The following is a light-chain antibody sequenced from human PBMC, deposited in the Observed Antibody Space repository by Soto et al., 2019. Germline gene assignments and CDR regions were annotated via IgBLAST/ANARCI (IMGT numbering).Light chain of an antibody. Sequence: QSVLTQPASVSGSPGQSITISCTGTSSDIGAYNFVSWYQQHPGKAPKLMFYDVNIRPSGVSNRFSGSKSGNTASLTISGLQAEDEADYYCTSWTTSTTMIFGGGTKVTVL. CDR1: SSDIGAYNF. J-gene: IGLJ2*01. CDR3: TSWTTSTTMI. V-gene: IGLV2-14*03. CDR2: DVN.